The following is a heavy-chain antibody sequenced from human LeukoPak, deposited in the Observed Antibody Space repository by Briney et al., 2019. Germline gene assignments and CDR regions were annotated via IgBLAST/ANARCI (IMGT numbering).Heavy chain of an antibody. CDR3: ARVSYYYYMDV. Sequence: PGGSLRLSCAASGFTFNNYAMHWVRQAPGKGLEWVAVISYDGSNKYYADSVKGRFTISRDNSKNTLYLQMNSLRAEDTAVYYCARVSYYYYMDVWGKGTTVTVSS. V-gene: IGHV3-30*04. J-gene: IGHJ6*03. CDR1: GFTFNNYA. CDR2: ISYDGSNK.